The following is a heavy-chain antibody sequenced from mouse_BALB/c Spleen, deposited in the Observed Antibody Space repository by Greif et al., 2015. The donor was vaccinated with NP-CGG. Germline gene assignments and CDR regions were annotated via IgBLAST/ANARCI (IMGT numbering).Heavy chain of an antibody. V-gene: IGHV1-84*02. CDR3: ARRTGTEAMDY. CDR1: GYTFTDYY. D-gene: IGHD4-1*01. CDR2: IYPGGGNT. J-gene: IGHJ4*01. Sequence: VQLQQSGPELVKPGASVKISCKASGYTFTDYYINWVKQKPGQGLEWIGWIYPGGGNTKYNEKFKGKATLTVDTSSSTVYMQLSSLTSEDTAVYFCARRTGTEAMDYWGQGTSVTVSS.